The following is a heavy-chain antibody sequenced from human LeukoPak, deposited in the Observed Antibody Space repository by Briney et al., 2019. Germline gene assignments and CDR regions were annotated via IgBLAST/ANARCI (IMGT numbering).Heavy chain of an antibody. D-gene: IGHD3-3*01. V-gene: IGHV3-43*02. Sequence: GGSLRLSCAGSGFSFDDYVMFWVRQSPGQGLQWVSFISGDGRDTCYADSVRGRFTVSRDNSKNSMYLQMHSLKREDSALYYCAKDAGGRSHYDFWSGYFTTWGQGTLVTVSS. CDR2: ISGDGRDT. CDR1: GFSFDDYV. J-gene: IGHJ5*02. CDR3: AKDAGGRSHYDFWSGYFTT.